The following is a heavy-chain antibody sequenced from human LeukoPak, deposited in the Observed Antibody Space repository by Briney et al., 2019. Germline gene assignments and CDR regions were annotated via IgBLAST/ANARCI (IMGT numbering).Heavy chain of an antibody. J-gene: IGHJ5*02. CDR3: ARGGFRFFAH. CDR1: GFTFSSYW. Sequence: GGSLRLSCVASGFTFSSYWMNWVRQAPGKGLEWVANINQDGSEKYYVDSVKGRFTISRDNAKNSLYLQMNSLRAEDTAVYYCARGGFRFFAHWGQGTLVTVSS. V-gene: IGHV3-7*04. D-gene: IGHD3-22*01. CDR2: INQDGSEK.